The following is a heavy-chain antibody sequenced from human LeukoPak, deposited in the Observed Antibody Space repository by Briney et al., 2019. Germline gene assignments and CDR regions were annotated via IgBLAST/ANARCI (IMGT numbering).Heavy chain of an antibody. CDR1: GGTFSSYA. Sequence: SVKVSCKASGGTFSSYAISWVRQAPGQGLEWMGGIIPIFGTANYAQKFQGRVTITVDKSTSTAYMELSSLRSEDTAVYYCARSRVVTAYDAFDIWGQGTMVTVSS. D-gene: IGHD2-21*02. V-gene: IGHV1-69*06. CDR2: IIPIFGTA. CDR3: ARSRVVTAYDAFDI. J-gene: IGHJ3*02.